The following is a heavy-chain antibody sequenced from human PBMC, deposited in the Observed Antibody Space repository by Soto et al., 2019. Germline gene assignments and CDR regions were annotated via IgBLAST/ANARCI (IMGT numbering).Heavy chain of an antibody. Sequence: GGSLRLSCAASGFTFSSYGMHWVRQAPGKGLEWVAVIWYDGSNKYYADSVKGRFTISRDNSKNTLYLQMNSLRAEDTAVYYCARDWGDGYNYCYFDYWGQGTLVTVSS. J-gene: IGHJ4*02. D-gene: IGHD5-12*01. V-gene: IGHV3-33*01. CDR3: ARDWGDGYNYCYFDY. CDR1: GFTFSSYG. CDR2: IWYDGSNK.